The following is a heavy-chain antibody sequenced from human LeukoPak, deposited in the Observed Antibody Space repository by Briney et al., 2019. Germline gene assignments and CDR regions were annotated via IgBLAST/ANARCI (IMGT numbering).Heavy chain of an antibody. D-gene: IGHD5-12*01. CDR1: VSSISSSNR. Sequence: PSGILSLTCAVTVSSISSSNRWSWVCQPPGKGLECTGEIYHSGSTNYNPSLKSRVTISVDKSKNQFSLKLSSVTAADTAVYYCARDRGPYSGYDSYYFDYWGQGTLVTVSS. J-gene: IGHJ4*02. CDR3: ARDRGPYSGYDSYYFDY. CDR2: IYHSGST. V-gene: IGHV4-4*02.